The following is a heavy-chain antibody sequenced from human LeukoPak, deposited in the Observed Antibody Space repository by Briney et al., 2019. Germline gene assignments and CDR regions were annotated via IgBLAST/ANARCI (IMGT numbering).Heavy chain of an antibody. CDR1: GGSISTYY. CDR3: ARDDWNNWFDP. CDR2: IYSSGTT. J-gene: IGHJ5*02. V-gene: IGHV4-59*01. D-gene: IGHD1-1*01. Sequence: SETLSLTCTVSGGSISTYYWTWIRQPPGKGLEWIGYIYSSGTTKYNPSLKSGVTISLDISKNQFSLKLNSVTAADTAVYYCARDDWNNWFDPWGRGTLVIVSS.